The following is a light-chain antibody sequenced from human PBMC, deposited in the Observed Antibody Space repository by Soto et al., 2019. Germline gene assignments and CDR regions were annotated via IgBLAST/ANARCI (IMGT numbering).Light chain of an antibody. Sequence: DIQMTQSPSSLSASVGDRITITCQASQDIRNHLNWYQQKPGKAPKILIYDASNFEAGVPSRFGGSGSGTDFTFTISSLHPEDIATYYCQQYLNVLTFGGGTKVEIK. V-gene: IGKV1-33*01. CDR1: QDIRNH. J-gene: IGKJ4*01. CDR2: DAS. CDR3: QQYLNVLT.